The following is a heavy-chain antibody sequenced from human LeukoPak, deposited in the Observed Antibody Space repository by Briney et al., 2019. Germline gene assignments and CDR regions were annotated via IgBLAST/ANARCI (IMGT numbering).Heavy chain of an antibody. Sequence: SETLSLTCTVSGYSISSGYYWGWIRQPPGKGLEWIGSIYHSGSTYYNPSLKSRVTISVDTSKNQFSLKLSSVTAADTAVYYCAREGPTYYYDSSGYYGFDYWGQGTLVTVSS. CDR2: IYHSGST. CDR1: GYSISSGYY. D-gene: IGHD3-22*01. CDR3: AREGPTYYYDSSGYYGFDY. J-gene: IGHJ4*02. V-gene: IGHV4-38-2*02.